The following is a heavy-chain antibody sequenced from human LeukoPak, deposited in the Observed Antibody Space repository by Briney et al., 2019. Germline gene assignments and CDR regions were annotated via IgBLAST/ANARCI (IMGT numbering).Heavy chain of an antibody. CDR2: INPSGGST. V-gene: IGHV1-46*01. J-gene: IGHJ5*02. Sequence: ASVKVSCKASGYTFTSYYMHWVRQAPGQGLEWMGIINPSGGSTSYAQKFQGRVTMTRDMSTSTVYMELSSLRSEDTAVYYCARGGIAVAGTSNWFDPWGQGTLVTVSS. CDR3: ARGGIAVAGTSNWFDP. D-gene: IGHD6-19*01. CDR1: GYTFTSYY.